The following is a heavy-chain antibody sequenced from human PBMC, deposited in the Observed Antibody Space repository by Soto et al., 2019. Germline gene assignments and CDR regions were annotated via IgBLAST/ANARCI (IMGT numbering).Heavy chain of an antibody. CDR3: VKDRMAYNSVWDPFDI. V-gene: IGHV3-13*01. J-gene: IGHJ3*02. CDR2: IGTAGDT. CDR1: GFTFSSYD. D-gene: IGHD1-20*01. Sequence: GGSLRLSCAASGFTFSSYDMHWVRQATGKGLEWVSAIGTAGDTYYADSVKGRFTISRDNSKNTLLLQMNSLRAEDTAVYYCVKDRMAYNSVWDPFDIWGQGTMVTVSS.